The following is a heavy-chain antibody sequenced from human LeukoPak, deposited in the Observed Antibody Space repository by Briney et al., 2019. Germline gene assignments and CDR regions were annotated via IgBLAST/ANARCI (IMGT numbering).Heavy chain of an antibody. CDR1: GFTVSSNY. D-gene: IGHD2-15*01. J-gene: IGHJ4*02. Sequence: PGGSLRLSCAASGFTVSSNYMTWVRQAPGKGLEWVSVIYGGGSTYYADSVKGRFTISRDNSKNTLYLQMNSLRAEDTAVYYCAKGSLVVVAATYFDYWGQGTLVTVSS. CDR2: IYGGGST. V-gene: IGHV3-53*01. CDR3: AKGSLVVVAATYFDY.